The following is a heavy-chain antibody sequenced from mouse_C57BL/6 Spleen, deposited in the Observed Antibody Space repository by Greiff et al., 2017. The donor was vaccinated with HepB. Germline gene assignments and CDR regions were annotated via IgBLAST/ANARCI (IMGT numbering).Heavy chain of an antibody. D-gene: IGHD2-3*01. CDR1: GYTFTDYN. Sequence: LVEPGASVKIPCKASGYTFTDYNMDWVKQSHGKSLEWIGDINPNNGGTIYNQKFKGKATLTVDKSSSTAYMELRSLTSEDTAVYYCARSIYDGYPYAMDYWGQGTSVTVSS. J-gene: IGHJ4*01. CDR3: ARSIYDGYPYAMDY. V-gene: IGHV1-18*01. CDR2: INPNNGGT.